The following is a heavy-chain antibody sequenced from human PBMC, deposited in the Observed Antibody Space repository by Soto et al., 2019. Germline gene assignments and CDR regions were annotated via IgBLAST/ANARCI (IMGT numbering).Heavy chain of an antibody. V-gene: IGHV3-15*01. D-gene: IGHD2-21*01. J-gene: IGHJ3*01. CDR1: GFTFSNAW. CDR3: AVRPYYSVFEG. Sequence: PGGSLRLSCAASGFTFSNAWMSWVRQAPGKGLEWVGRIKSKTDGGTTDYAAPVKGRFTISRDDSKNTLYLQMNSLKTEDTAVYYCAVRPYYSVFEGWGQGTVVTVSS. CDR2: IKSKTDGGTT.